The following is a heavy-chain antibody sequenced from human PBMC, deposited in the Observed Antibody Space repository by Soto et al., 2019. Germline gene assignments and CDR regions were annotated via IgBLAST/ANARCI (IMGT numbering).Heavy chain of an antibody. Sequence: LTCAVSGYSISSGYYWGWIRQPPGKGLEWIGSIYHSGSTYYNPSLKSRVTISVDTSKNQFSLKLSSVTAADTAVYYCARAPKIWSGPRGDFDYWGQGTLVTVSS. CDR1: GYSISSGYY. CDR2: IYHSGST. CDR3: ARAPKIWSGPRGDFDY. J-gene: IGHJ4*02. V-gene: IGHV4-38-2*01. D-gene: IGHD3-3*01.